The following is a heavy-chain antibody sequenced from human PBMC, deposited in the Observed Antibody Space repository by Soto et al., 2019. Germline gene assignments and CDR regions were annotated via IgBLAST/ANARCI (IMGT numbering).Heavy chain of an antibody. D-gene: IGHD3-3*01. CDR2: ISYDGSNK. J-gene: IGHJ6*02. Sequence: PGGSLRLSCAASGFTFSSYAMHWVRQAPGKGLEWVAVISYDGSNKNHADTVKGRFTIPRDNSKNTLYLQMNSLRAEDTAVYYCARGYDFWSGYYYPYGMDVWGQGTTVTVSS. CDR3: ARGYDFWSGYYYPYGMDV. V-gene: IGHV3-30-3*01. CDR1: GFTFSSYA.